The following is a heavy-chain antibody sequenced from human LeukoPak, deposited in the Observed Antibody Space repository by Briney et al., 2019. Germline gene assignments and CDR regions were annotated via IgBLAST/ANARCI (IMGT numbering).Heavy chain of an antibody. CDR2: IYTSGST. CDR1: GGSISSYY. D-gene: IGHD5-18*01. V-gene: IGHV4-4*07. CDR3: ARLGWIQLRSRGFDY. Sequence: SETLSLTCTVSGGSISSYYWSWIRQPAGKGLEWIGRIYTSGSTNYNPSLKSRVTMSVDTSKNQFSLKLSSVTAADTAVYYCARLGWIQLRSRGFDYWGQGTLVTVSS. J-gene: IGHJ4*02.